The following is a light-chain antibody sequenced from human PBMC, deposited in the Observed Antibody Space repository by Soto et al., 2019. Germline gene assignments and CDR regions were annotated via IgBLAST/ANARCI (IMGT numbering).Light chain of an antibody. J-gene: IGLJ2*01. CDR3: SSYTSSSTVV. CDR1: SSDVCGYNY. Sequence: QSALTQPASVSGSPGQLITISCTGTSSDVCGYNYVSWYQQHPGKAPKLMIYDVSNRPSGVSNRFSGSKSGNTASLTTSGLQAEDEADYYCSSYTSSSTVVFGGGTKLTVL. V-gene: IGLV2-14*01. CDR2: DVS.